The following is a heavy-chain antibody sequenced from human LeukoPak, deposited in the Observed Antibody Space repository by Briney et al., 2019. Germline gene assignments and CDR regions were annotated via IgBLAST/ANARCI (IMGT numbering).Heavy chain of an antibody. CDR2: TYYRSTWYN. V-gene: IGHV6-1*01. CDR3: ASTRKDRYYYYMDV. J-gene: IGHJ6*03. D-gene: IGHD2-15*01. Sequence: SQTLSLTCAISGDSVSSKSAAWYWIRQSPSRGLEWLGRTYYRSTWYNDYAVSVKSRITINPDTTKNQFSLKLSSVTAADTAVYYCASTRKDRYYYYMDVWGKGTTVTVSS. CDR1: GDSVSSKSAA.